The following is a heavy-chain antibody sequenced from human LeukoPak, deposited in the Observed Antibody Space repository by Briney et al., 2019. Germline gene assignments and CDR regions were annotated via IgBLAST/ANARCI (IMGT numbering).Heavy chain of an antibody. CDR1: GGSISSSNYY. J-gene: IGHJ3*02. CDR3: GRDRAGDDAFDI. D-gene: IGHD3-10*01. Sequence: SETLSLTCTVSGGSISSSNYYWSWLRQPPGQGLEWIGSSYYSGSTYYHPSLNSLVTISVETSKNQFSLKLSVVAAADSAVYYGGRDRAGDDAFDIWGQGTMVTVSS. CDR2: SYYSGST. V-gene: IGHV4-39*07.